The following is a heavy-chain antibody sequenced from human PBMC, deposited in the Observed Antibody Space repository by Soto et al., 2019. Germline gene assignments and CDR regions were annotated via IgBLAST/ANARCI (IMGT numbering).Heavy chain of an antibody. CDR2: ISTYNGDR. CDR1: GYTFTNSG. CDR3: ARSRAGGTWEQYPSFYFDY. V-gene: IGHV1-18*01. J-gene: IGHJ4*02. D-gene: IGHD1-26*01. Sequence: QVLLVQSGAEVKKPGASVKFACTAAGYTFTNSGISWVRQAPGQGLEWLGWISTYNGDRDFAQKVQGRVTMTTDTSKTTAYMELRSLRSDDTAVYYCARSRAGGTWEQYPSFYFDYWGQGALVTVSS.